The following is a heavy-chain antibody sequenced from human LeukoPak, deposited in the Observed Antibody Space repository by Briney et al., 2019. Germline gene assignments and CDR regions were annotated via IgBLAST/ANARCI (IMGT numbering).Heavy chain of an antibody. V-gene: IGHV3-53*01. CDR2: IYSGGST. J-gene: IGHJ4*02. CDR3: ARYYRPSIAVAGTVSYYFDY. CDR1: EFTFSTYW. D-gene: IGHD6-19*01. Sequence: GGSLRLSCAASEFTFSTYWMSWVRQAPGKGLEWVSVIYSGGSTYYADSVKGRFTISRDNSKNTLYLQMNSLRAEDTAVYYCARYYRPSIAVAGTVSYYFDYWGQGTLVTVSS.